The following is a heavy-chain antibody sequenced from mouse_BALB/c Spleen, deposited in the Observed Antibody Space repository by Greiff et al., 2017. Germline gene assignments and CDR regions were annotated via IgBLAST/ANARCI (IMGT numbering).Heavy chain of an antibody. V-gene: IGHV2-2*02. CDR2: IWSGGST. CDR1: GFSLTSYG. CDR3: ARGYYDYPHFAY. Sequence: VMLVESGPGLVPPSQSLSITCTVSGFSLTSYGVHWVRQSPGKGLEWLGVIWSGGSTDYNAAFISRLSISKDNSKSQVFFNMNSLQANDTAIYSCARGYYDYPHFAYWGQGTTLTVSS. D-gene: IGHD2-4*01. J-gene: IGHJ2*01.